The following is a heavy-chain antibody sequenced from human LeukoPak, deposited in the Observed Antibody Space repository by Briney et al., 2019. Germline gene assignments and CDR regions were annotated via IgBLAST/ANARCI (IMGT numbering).Heavy chain of an antibody. CDR1: GGTFSSYA. Sequence: LVKVSCKASGGTFSSYAISWVRQAPGQGLEWMGGIIPIFGTANYAQKFQGRVTITTDESTSTAYMELSSLRSEDTAVYYCARTGASTNGDYYGYYFDYWGQGTLVTVSS. J-gene: IGHJ4*02. CDR2: IIPIFGTA. CDR3: ARTGASTNGDYYGYYFDY. V-gene: IGHV1-69*05. D-gene: IGHD4-17*01.